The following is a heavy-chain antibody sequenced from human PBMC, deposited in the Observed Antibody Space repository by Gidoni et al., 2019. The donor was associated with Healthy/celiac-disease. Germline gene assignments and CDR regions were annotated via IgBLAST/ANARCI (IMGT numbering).Heavy chain of an antibody. Sequence: EVQLVASGGGLVKPGGSLRLSCADSGFTFSSYSRTWVRQAPGKGLEWVSSISSSSSYIYYADSVKGRFTISRDNAKNSLYLQMNSLRAEDTAVYYCARETFGERGYYGMDVWGQGTTVTVSS. D-gene: IGHD3-10*01. CDR1: GFTFSSYS. V-gene: IGHV3-21*01. J-gene: IGHJ6*02. CDR2: ISSSSSYI. CDR3: ARETFGERGYYGMDV.